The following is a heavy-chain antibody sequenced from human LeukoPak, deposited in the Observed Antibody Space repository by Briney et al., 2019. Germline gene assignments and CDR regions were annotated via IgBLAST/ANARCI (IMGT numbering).Heavy chain of an antibody. CDR2: ISSSGSTI. J-gene: IGHJ6*03. CDR3: ARVPINYGSGKMYYYYYMDV. Sequence: PGESLRLSCAASGFTFTTYWMSWVRQAPGKGLEWVSYISSSGSTIYYADSVKGRFTISRDNAKNSLYLQMNSLRAEDTAVYYCARVPINYGSGKMYYYYYMDVWGKGTTVTISS. D-gene: IGHD3-10*01. CDR1: GFTFTTYW. V-gene: IGHV3-11*01.